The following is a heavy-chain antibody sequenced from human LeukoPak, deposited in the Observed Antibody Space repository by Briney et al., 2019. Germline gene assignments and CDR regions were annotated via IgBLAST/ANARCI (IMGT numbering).Heavy chain of an antibody. CDR3: AKDRDWYYFDY. V-gene: IGHV4-39*02. D-gene: IGHD5-24*01. CDR1: GGSISSSSYY. Sequence: SETLSLTCSVSGGSISSSSYYWGWIRQPPGKELQWIGSIYHSGSTYYNPSLKSRVTMSVDTSKNQFSLKLNSVTAADTAVYYCAKDRDWYYFDYWGQGTLVTVSS. J-gene: IGHJ4*02. CDR2: IYHSGST.